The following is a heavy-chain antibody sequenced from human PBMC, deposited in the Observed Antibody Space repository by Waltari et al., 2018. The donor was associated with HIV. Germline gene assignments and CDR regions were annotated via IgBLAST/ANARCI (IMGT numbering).Heavy chain of an antibody. Sequence: QLQLQESGPALVKPSETLSLTCTVSTGYSTHAYYWGWVRQFPGTGLGWMGSIYSNGGRNYALSLKSRVALSVEMSKNQFSLTLTAVNAADTSRYFCVALRTVTGTIDKWGQGTLVTVS. CDR2: IYSNGGR. D-gene: IGHD6-19*01. CDR3: VALRTVTGTIDK. CDR1: TGYSTHAYY. J-gene: IGHJ4*02. V-gene: IGHV4-39*01.